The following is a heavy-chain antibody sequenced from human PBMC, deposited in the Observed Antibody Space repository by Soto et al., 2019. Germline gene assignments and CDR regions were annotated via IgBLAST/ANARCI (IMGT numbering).Heavy chain of an antibody. CDR1: GGSISSGGYY. Sequence: PSETLSLTCTVSGGSISSGGYYWSWIRQHPGKGLEWIGYIYYSGSTYYNPSLKSRVTISVDTSKNQFSLKLSSVTAADTAVYYCARGDLYSYGPFDYWGQGTLVTVSS. J-gene: IGHJ4*02. V-gene: IGHV4-31*03. D-gene: IGHD5-18*01. CDR3: ARGDLYSYGPFDY. CDR2: IYYSGST.